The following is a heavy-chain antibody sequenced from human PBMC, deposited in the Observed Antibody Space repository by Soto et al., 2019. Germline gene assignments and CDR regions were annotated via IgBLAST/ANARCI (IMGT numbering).Heavy chain of an antibody. CDR2: IYPGDSEA. D-gene: IGHD6-13*01. CDR1: GYRLTTYW. V-gene: IGHV5-51*01. CDR3: ARHSRPAAHWYFNL. Sequence: GESLKISCTGFGYRLTTYWIGWVRQMPGKDLEWMGIIYPGDSEARYSPSFQGQVTISVDKSFKTAYLQWSSLKASDTAIYYCARHSRPAAHWYFNLWGRGTQVTVSS. J-gene: IGHJ2*01.